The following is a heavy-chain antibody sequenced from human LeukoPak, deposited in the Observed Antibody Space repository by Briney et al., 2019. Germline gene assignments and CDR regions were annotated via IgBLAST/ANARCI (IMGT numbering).Heavy chain of an antibody. CDR1: GFTFSSYA. V-gene: IGHV3-30*01. Sequence: GGSLRLSCAASGFTFSSYAMHWVRQAPGKGLEWVASLSYAGGSYKYYADSVKGRFSISRDSSENTLYLQMNSLRAEDTAVYYCARDGYSPLYYGMDVWGQGTTVTVSS. J-gene: IGHJ6*02. CDR3: ARDGYSPLYYGMDV. CDR2: LSYAGGSYK. D-gene: IGHD6-13*01.